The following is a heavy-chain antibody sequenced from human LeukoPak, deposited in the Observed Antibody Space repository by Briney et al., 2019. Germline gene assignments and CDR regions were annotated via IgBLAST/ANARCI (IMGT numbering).Heavy chain of an antibody. CDR2: ISGSGGST. J-gene: IGHJ5*02. Sequence: PGGSLRLSCAASGFTFSSYAMTWVRQAPGKGLEWVSTISGSGGSTYYADSVKGRFTISRDNSKNTLYLQMNSLRVGDTAVYYCANVRYYYGSGSSHGGSWFDPWGQGTLVTVSS. D-gene: IGHD3-10*01. CDR3: ANVRYYYGSGSSHGGSWFDP. V-gene: IGHV3-23*01. CDR1: GFTFSSYA.